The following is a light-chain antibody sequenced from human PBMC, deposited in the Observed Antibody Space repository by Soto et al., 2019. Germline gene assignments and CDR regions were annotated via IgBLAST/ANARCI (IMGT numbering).Light chain of an antibody. J-gene: IGKJ3*01. CDR2: DAS. CDR1: PSISSL. CDR3: QQYIIYPFT. V-gene: IGKV1-5*01. Sequence: DIQMTQSPSTLSASVGDRVTIPCRARPSISSLSAWYQQKPGKAPKLLIYDASSLESGVPSRFSGSGSGTDFALPISILQPDDVATYECQQYIIYPFTFGPGTKGDI.